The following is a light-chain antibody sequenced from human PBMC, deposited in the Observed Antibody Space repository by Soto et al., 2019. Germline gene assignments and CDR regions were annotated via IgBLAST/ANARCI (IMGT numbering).Light chain of an antibody. Sequence: QSALTQPASVSGSPGQTIAISCTGTDSDVGGYNFVSWYRQHPGKAPQLIIYEVTNRPSGVSYRFSGSKSGNTASLTISGLQADDEADFYCSSFTGGGTPVFGGGTKVTVL. V-gene: IGLV2-14*01. J-gene: IGLJ2*01. CDR2: EVT. CDR3: SSFTGGGTPV. CDR1: DSDVGGYNF.